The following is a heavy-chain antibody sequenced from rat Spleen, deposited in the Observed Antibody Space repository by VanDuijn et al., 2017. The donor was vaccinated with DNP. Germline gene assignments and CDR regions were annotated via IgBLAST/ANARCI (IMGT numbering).Heavy chain of an antibody. CDR3: ARGGITFDY. J-gene: IGHJ2*01. D-gene: IGHD1-4*01. V-gene: IGHV5-7*01. CDR2: ISFDGTGT. CDR1: GFTVSDYN. Sequence: EVQLVESGGGLVQPGRSLKLSCAASGFTVSDYNLAWVRQAPKKGLEWVTTISFDGTGTYYQDSVKGRFTISREDAKSTLYVQMDSLRAEDTATYYCARGGITFDYWGQGVMVTVSS.